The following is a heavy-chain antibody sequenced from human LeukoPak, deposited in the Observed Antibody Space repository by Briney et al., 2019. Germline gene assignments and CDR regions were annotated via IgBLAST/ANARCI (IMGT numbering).Heavy chain of an antibody. J-gene: IGHJ4*02. CDR3: ARRILLQYYFDY. CDR1: GFTFSNHA. V-gene: IGHV3-13*01. CDR2: IGTAGDT. D-gene: IGHD3-3*02. Sequence: PGGSLRLSCATSGFTFSNHAMHWVRQATGKGLEWVSAIGTAGDTFYPGSVKGRFTISRDNSKNTLYLQMNSLRAEDTAVYYCARRILLQYYFDYWGQGTLVTVSS.